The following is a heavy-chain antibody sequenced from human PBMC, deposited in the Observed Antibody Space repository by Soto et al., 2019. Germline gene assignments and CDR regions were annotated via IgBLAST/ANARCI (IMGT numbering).Heavy chain of an antibody. V-gene: IGHV3-9*02. CDR3: VQGRYPTMATPLDH. CDR1: GFTSDNCG. Sequence: VPFVESGGGLVQPGRSLRLSCAASGFTSDNCGMHWVRQAPGKGLEWVAGISWDSSTVGYADSVKGRFIISRDDAKNSLYLQMDSLRGEDTALYYCVQGRYPTMATPLDHWGQGTQVIVSS. CDR2: ISWDSSTV. D-gene: IGHD2-15*01. J-gene: IGHJ4*02.